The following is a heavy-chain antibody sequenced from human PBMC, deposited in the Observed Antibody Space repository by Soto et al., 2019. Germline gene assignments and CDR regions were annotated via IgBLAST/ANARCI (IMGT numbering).Heavy chain of an antibody. D-gene: IGHD5-12*01. V-gene: IGHV4-34*01. J-gene: IGHJ4*02. CDR2: INHSGST. Sequence: SETLSLTCAVYGGSFSGYYWSWIRQPPGKGLEWIGEINHSGSTNYNPSLKSRVTISVDTSKNQFSLKLSSVTAADTAVYYCARHGQYSDYDSGWFDYWGQGTLVTVSS. CDR3: ARHGQYSDYDSGWFDY. CDR1: GGSFSGYY.